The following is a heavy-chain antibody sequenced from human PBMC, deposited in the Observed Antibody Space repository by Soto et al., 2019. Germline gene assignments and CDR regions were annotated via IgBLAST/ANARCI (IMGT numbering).Heavy chain of an antibody. Sequence: QITLKESGPTLVKPTQTLTLTCTFSGFSLSTSGVGVAWIRQPPGKALEWLAVIYWADDNRYSPSLKSRLTITKDTSKNQVVLTMTNMDPVDTATYYCAHRRGFGENSNWGQGTLVTVSS. J-gene: IGHJ4*02. CDR1: GFSLSTSGVG. V-gene: IGHV2-5*02. CDR3: AHRRGFGENSN. CDR2: IYWADDN. D-gene: IGHD3-10*01.